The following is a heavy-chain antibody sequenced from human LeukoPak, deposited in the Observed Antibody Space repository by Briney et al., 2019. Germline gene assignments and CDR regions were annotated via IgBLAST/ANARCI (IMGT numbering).Heavy chain of an antibody. J-gene: IGHJ4*02. CDR3: ARPKWELRTSGFDC. CDR2: IYYSGSS. D-gene: IGHD1-26*01. Sequence: PSETLSLTCTVSGGSISSSNYYWGWIRQPPGKGLEWIGSIYYSGSSYYNPSLKSRVTISVDTSKNQFSLKLSSVTAADTAVYYCARPKWELRTSGFDCWGQGTLVTVSS. V-gene: IGHV4-39*01. CDR1: GGSISSSNYY.